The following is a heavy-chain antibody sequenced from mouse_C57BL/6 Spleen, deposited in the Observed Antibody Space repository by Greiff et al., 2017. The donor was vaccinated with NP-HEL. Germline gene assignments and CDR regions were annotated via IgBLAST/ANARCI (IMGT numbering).Heavy chain of an antibody. CDR3: TGGRRYAMDY. Sequence: EVKLMESGGGLVQPGGSMKLSCVASGFTFSNYWMNWVRQSPEKGLEWVAQIRLKSDNYATHYAESVKGRFTISRDDSKSSVYLQMNNLRAEDTGIYYCTGGRRYAMDYWGQGTSVTVSS. V-gene: IGHV6-3*01. J-gene: IGHJ4*01. CDR1: GFTFSNYW. CDR2: IRLKSDNYAT.